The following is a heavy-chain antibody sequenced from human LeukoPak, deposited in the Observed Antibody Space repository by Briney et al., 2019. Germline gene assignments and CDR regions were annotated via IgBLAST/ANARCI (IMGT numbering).Heavy chain of an antibody. Sequence: SVKVSCKASGGTFSSYAISWVRQAPGQVLEWMGRIIPILGIANYAQKFQGRVTITADKSTSTAYMELSRLRSEDTAVYYCARSHDSSGGNWFDPWGQGTLVTVSS. CDR2: IIPILGIA. V-gene: IGHV1-69*04. CDR3: ARSHDSSGGNWFDP. CDR1: GGTFSSYA. D-gene: IGHD3-22*01. J-gene: IGHJ5*02.